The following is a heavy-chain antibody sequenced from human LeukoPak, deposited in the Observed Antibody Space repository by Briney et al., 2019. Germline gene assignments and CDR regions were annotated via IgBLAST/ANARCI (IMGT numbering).Heavy chain of an antibody. V-gene: IGHV3-23*01. CDR1: GFTFSSYA. Sequence: GGSLRLSCAASGFTFSSYAMSWVRQAPGKGLEWVSAISGSGGSTYYADSVKGRFTISKDNSKNTLYLQMNSLRAEDTAVYYCAKDTGYSYGYNYWGQGTLVTVSS. CDR3: AKDTGYSYGYNY. D-gene: IGHD5-18*01. CDR2: ISGSGGST. J-gene: IGHJ4*02.